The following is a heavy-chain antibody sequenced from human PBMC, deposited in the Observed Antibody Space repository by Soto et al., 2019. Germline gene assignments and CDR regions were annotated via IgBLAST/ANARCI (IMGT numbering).Heavy chain of an antibody. D-gene: IGHD3-3*01. Sequence: GGSLRLSCAASGFTVSNYWMNWVRQAPGKGLVWVSHIKNDGTTSYADSVEGRFTVSRDDARNSFYLQMNSLRADDTAVYYCAKDRGEEGLKFLEWFGGMDVWGHGTTVTVSS. J-gene: IGHJ6*02. CDR2: IKNDGTT. CDR3: AKDRGEEGLKFLEWFGGMDV. V-gene: IGHV3-74*01. CDR1: GFTVSNYW.